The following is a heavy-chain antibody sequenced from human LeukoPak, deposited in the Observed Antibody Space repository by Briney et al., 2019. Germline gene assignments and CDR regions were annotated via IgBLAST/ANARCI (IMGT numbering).Heavy chain of an antibody. CDR2: IFSYNGQT. CDR1: GHTANTFG. Sequence: ASVKVSCKASGHTANTFGFSWVRQAPGQGLEWIGWIFSYNGQTKYADKFRGRVTMTTDTSKTIAYMELRSLRSDDTAVYFCANVAKGRFFFYYMDVWGKGTTVTVS. D-gene: IGHD3-16*01. CDR3: ANVAKGRFFFYYMDV. J-gene: IGHJ6*03. V-gene: IGHV1-18*01.